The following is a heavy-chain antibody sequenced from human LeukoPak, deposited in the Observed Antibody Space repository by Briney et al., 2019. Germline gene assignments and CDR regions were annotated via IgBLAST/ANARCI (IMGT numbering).Heavy chain of an antibody. D-gene: IGHD3-22*01. CDR2: TFYSGTT. Sequence: PSETLSLTCTVSGASVSSHNYYWSWIRQPPGKGLEWIGYTFYSGTTHYNPALESRATISVDTSKNQFSLKLSSVTAADTAVYYCAGMGKYYYDSSGYYPIGYWGQGTLVTVSS. V-gene: IGHV4-61*01. CDR1: GASVSSHNYY. J-gene: IGHJ4*02. CDR3: AGMGKYYYDSSGYYPIGY.